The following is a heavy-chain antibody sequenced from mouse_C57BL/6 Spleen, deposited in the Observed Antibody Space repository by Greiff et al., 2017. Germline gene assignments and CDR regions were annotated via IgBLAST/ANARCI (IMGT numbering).Heavy chain of an antibody. Sequence: VQLVEPGAELARPGASVKMSCKASGYTFTSYTMHWVKQRPGQGLEWIGYITPSSGYTKYNQKFKDKATLTADKSSSTAYMQLSSLTSEDSADYYCARSTALSAMDYWGQGTSVTVSS. J-gene: IGHJ4*01. CDR1: GYTFTSYT. V-gene: IGHV1-4*01. CDR2: ITPSSGYT. CDR3: ARSTALSAMDY. D-gene: IGHD1-2*01.